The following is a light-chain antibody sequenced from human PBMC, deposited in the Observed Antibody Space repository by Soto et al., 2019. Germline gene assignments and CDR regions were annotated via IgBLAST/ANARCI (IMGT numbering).Light chain of an antibody. CDR2: GIS. J-gene: IGKJ2*03. Sequence: AIQMTQSPSSLSASVGDTVTFTCRASQAIRNDLGWFQQRPGKPPKLLIYGISILQTGVPSRFSGSGSGTDFTHTISGVQPEDFATYYCLHDALFPYSFGQGTRLEI. CDR1: QAIRND. V-gene: IGKV1-6*01. CDR3: LHDALFPYS.